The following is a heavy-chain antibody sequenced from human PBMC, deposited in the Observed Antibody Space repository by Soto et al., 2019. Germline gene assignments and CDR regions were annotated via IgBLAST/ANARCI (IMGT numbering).Heavy chain of an antibody. J-gene: IGHJ3*02. CDR3: ARAPYYGSGSYYNDDAFDI. V-gene: IGHV4-4*07. CDR1: GGSISSYY. Sequence: SETLSLTCTVSGGSISSYYWSWIRQPAGKGLEWIGRIYTSGSTNYNPSLKSRVTMSVDTSKNQFSLKLSSVTAADTAVYYCARAPYYGSGSYYNDDAFDIWGQGTMVTV. D-gene: IGHD3-10*01. CDR2: IYTSGST.